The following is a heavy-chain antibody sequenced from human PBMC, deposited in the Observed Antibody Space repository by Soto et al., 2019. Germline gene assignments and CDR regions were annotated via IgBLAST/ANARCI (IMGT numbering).Heavy chain of an antibody. CDR3: ARDDLYEDNGLDS. CDR2: IVDGGSED. D-gene: IGHD3-3*01. Sequence: QVQLVESGGGVVQPGRSLRLSCAASGFAFSGHGVHWVRQAPGKGLESLAVIVDGGSEDHYADSVRGRFTISRDNSKNIMYLEMNNLRVEDTAVYYCARDDLYEDNGLDSWGQGTLVTVSP. V-gene: IGHV3-33*01. J-gene: IGHJ5*01. CDR1: GFAFSGHG.